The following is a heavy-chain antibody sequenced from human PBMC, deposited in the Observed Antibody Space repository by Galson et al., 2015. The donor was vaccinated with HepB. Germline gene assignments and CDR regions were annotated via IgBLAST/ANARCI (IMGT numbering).Heavy chain of an antibody. Sequence: SLRLSCAASGFTFSSYGMHWVRQAPGKGLEWVAVIWYDGSNKYYADSVKGRFTISRDNSKNTLYLQMNSLRAEDTAVYYCARGRRSSSFDYWGQGTLVTVSS. V-gene: IGHV3-33*01. CDR3: ARGRRSSSFDY. J-gene: IGHJ4*02. CDR1: GFTFSSYG. CDR2: IWYDGSNK.